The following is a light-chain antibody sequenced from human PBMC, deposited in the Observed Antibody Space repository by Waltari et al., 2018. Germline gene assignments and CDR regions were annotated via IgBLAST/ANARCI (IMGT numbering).Light chain of an antibody. CDR3: QQSYSTPPWT. Sequence: DIQMTQSPSSLSASVGDRVTITCRASQSISSYLNWYLQKPGKAPKLLIYATSSLQSGVPSRFSGSGSGTDFTLTISSLQPEDFATYYCQQSYSTPPWTFGQGTKVEI. J-gene: IGKJ1*01. CDR1: QSISSY. CDR2: ATS. V-gene: IGKV1-39*01.